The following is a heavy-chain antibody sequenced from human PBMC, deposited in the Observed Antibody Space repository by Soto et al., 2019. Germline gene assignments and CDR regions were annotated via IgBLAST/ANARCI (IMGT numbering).Heavy chain of an antibody. J-gene: IGHJ5*02. CDR2: INHSGST. CDR3: ARGGEDGMFHNWFDP. V-gene: IGHV4-34*01. Sequence: QVQLQQWGAGLLKPSETLSLTCAVYGGSFSGYYWSWIRQPPGKGLEWIGEINHSGSTNYNPSLKSRGTISVDTSKNQFSLKLSSVTAADTAVYYCARGGEDGMFHNWFDPWGQGTLVTVSS. CDR1: GGSFSGYY. D-gene: IGHD3-10*01.